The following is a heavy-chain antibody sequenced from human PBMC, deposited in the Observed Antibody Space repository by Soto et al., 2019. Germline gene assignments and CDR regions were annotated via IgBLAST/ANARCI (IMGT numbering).Heavy chain of an antibody. CDR3: ARHDHHYGMDV. V-gene: IGHV3-48*03. CDR1: GFTFISYE. CDR2: ISSSGSTI. Sequence: GGSLRLSCGASGFTFISYEMNWVRQAPGKGLEWVSYISSSGSTIYYADSVKGRFTISRDNAKNPLYLQMNSLRAEDTAVYYCARHDHHYGMDVWGQGTTVTVSS. J-gene: IGHJ6*02. D-gene: IGHD1-1*01.